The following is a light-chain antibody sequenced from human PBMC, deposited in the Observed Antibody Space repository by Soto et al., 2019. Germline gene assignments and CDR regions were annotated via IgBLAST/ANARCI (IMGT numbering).Light chain of an antibody. J-gene: IGKJ2*01. CDR2: GSS. V-gene: IGKV3-20*01. CDR1: QTVSGNY. CDR3: QQYGSSPPYT. Sequence: EIVLTQSLGTLSLSPGERATLSCRASQTVSGNYLAWYQQKPRQSPRLLIYGSSDRATGIPDRFSGSGSGTDFTLTITRVEPEDFAVYYCQQYGSSPPYTFGQGTKLEIK.